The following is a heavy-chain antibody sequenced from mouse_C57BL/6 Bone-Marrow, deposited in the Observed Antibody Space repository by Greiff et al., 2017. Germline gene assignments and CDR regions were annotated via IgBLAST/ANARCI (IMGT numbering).Heavy chain of an antibody. V-gene: IGHV5-12*01. CDR3: ARQTPFYYGYDCYAMDD. CDR1: GFTFSDYY. D-gene: IGHD2-2*01. J-gene: IGHJ4*01. Sequence: EVQLVESGGGLVQPGGSLKLSCAASGFTFSDYYMYWVRQTPEKRLEWVAYISNGGGSTYYPDTVKGRFTSSIDNAKNTLYLQMSRLKSEDTAMYYCARQTPFYYGYDCYAMDDWGQGTSVTVSS. CDR2: ISNGGGST.